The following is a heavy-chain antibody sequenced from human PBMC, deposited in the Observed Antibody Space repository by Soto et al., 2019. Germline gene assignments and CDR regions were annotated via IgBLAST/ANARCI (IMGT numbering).Heavy chain of an antibody. CDR3: ARQPEVAFYYYYGMDV. Sequence: PVGSLRLSCAASGFTFSSYWMSWVRQAPGKGLEWVANIKQDGSEKYYVDSVKGRFTISRDNAKNSLYLQMNSLRAEDTAVYYCARQPEVAFYYYYGMDVWGQGTTVTVSS. V-gene: IGHV3-7*03. CDR2: IKQDGSEK. D-gene: IGHD5-12*01. J-gene: IGHJ6*02. CDR1: GFTFSSYW.